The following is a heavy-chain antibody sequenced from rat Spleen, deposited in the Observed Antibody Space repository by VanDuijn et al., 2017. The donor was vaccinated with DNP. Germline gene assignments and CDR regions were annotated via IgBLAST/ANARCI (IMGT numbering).Heavy chain of an antibody. J-gene: IGHJ2*01. CDR1: GFSLTDYN. V-gene: IGHV2-19*01. CDR2: MRGGGST. CDR3: TRDLKRYFDY. Sequence: QVQLKESGPGLVQPSQTLSLTCTVSGFSLTDYNIHWVRQPPGKGLEWMGRMRGGGSTDYNPSLYSRLTISRDTSKSQVFLQVNSLHTEDTAIYFCTRDLKRYFDYWGQGVMVTVSS.